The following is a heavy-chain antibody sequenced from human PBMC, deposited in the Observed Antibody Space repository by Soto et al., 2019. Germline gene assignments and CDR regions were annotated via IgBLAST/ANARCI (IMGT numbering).Heavy chain of an antibody. CDR3: ARVGVERLVRGVTLSHFDY. V-gene: IGHV1-69*01. CDR1: GGTFSSYA. Sequence: QVQLVQSGAEVKKPGSSVKVSCKASGGTFSSYAISWVRQAPGQGLEWMGGIIPIFGTANYAQKFQGRVTITADESTSTVYMELSSMRSEDTAVYYCARVGVERLVRGVTLSHFDYWGQGTLVTVSS. CDR2: IIPIFGTA. D-gene: IGHD3-10*01. J-gene: IGHJ4*02.